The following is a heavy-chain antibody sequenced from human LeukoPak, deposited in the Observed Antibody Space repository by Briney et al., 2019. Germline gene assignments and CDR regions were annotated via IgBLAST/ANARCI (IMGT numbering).Heavy chain of an antibody. J-gene: IGHJ4*02. Sequence: SETLSLTCTVSGGSISSYYWSWIRQPPGQGLEWIVYIYYSGRTNYNPSLKGRVTISVDTSKNQFSLKLSSVNAADTAVYYCARIHRSGWFDYWGQGTLVTVSS. CDR3: ARIHRSGWFDY. CDR1: GGSISSYY. D-gene: IGHD6-19*01. V-gene: IGHV4-59*01. CDR2: IYYSGRT.